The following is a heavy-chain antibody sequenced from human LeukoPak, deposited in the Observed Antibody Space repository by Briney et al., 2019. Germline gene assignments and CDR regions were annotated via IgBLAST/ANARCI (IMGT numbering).Heavy chain of an antibody. D-gene: IGHD6-13*01. J-gene: IGHJ5*02. CDR1: GFTFSSYG. V-gene: IGHV3-23*01. CDR3: AKDRSSMDSSSWYGRDWFDP. Sequence: GGSLRLSCAASGFTFSSYGMSWVRQAPGKGLEWVSAISGSGGSTYYADSVKGRFTIPRDNSKNTLYLQMNSLRAEDTAVYYCAKDRSSMDSSSWYGRDWFDPWGQGTLVTVSS. CDR2: ISGSGGST.